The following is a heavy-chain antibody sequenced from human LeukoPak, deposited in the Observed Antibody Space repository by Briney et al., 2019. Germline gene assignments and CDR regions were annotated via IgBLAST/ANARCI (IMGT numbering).Heavy chain of an antibody. CDR3: ARDLRYCSSTSFYAALGY. CDR1: GFTFSSYW. Sequence: PGGSLRLSCAASGFTFSSYWMSGVRQAPGKGLEWVAVIWYDGSNKYYADSVKGRFTISRDNSKNTLYLQMNSLRAEDTAVYYCARDLRYCSSTSFYAALGYWGQGTLVTVSS. J-gene: IGHJ4*02. V-gene: IGHV3-33*08. D-gene: IGHD2-2*01. CDR2: IWYDGSNK.